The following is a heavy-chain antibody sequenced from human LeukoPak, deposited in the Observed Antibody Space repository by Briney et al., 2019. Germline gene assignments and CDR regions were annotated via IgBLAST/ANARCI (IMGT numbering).Heavy chain of an antibody. D-gene: IGHD2-2*01. V-gene: IGHV1-18*01. CDR1: GYTFISYG. CDR3: ARLPPLGIVVPVIAYYYYGMDV. J-gene: IGHJ6*02. CDR2: ISAYNGNT. Sequence: ASVKVSCKASGYTFISYGISWVRQAPGQGLEWMGWISAYNGNTNYAQKLQGRVTMTTDTSTSTAYMELRSLRSDDTAVYYCARLPPLGIVVPVIAYYYYGMDVWGQGTTVTVSS.